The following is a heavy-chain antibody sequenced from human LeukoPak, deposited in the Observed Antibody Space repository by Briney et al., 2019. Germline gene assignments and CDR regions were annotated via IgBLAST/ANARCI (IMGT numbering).Heavy chain of an antibody. V-gene: IGHV3-7*03. CDR3: ARTHSRNGDPFDY. CDR1: GFSFGSYW. D-gene: IGHD2-21*02. J-gene: IGHJ4*02. CDR2: INEDGTDK. Sequence: GGSLRLSCAASGFSFGSYWMTWVRQAPGKGLEWVANINEDGTDKYYVDSVKGRFTISRDNAKNTVYLQMNSLRAEDTALYYCARTHSRNGDPFDYWGQGTLVTVSS.